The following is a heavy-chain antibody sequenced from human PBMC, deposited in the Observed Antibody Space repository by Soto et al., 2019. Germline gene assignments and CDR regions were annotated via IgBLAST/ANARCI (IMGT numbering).Heavy chain of an antibody. J-gene: IGHJ6*02. D-gene: IGHD3-22*01. CDR2: TIPMFGTP. V-gene: IGHV1-69*01. CDR3: ARPLRDRNYYYGMAV. CDR1: GGTFSKYA. Sequence: QVQLVQSGAEMQQPGASVRVSCKGSGGTFSKYAFSWVRQAPGQGLEWLGGTIPMFGTPNYAQKFQGRVAISADESTATVYMELSSLRSEDTAVYFCARPLRDRNYYYGMAVWGQGTTVTVSS.